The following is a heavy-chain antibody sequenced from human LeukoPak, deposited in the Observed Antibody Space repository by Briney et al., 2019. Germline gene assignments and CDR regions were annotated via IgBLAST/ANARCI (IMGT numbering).Heavy chain of an antibody. V-gene: IGHV3-23*01. CDR3: AVHNSGFCY. CDR2: ISDSGDST. D-gene: IGHD3-22*01. CDR1: GFTFSIYG. J-gene: IGHJ4*02. Sequence: PGGSLRLSCAVSGFTFSIYGMSWVRQAPGKGLEWVSAISDSGDSTYYADSVKGRFTISRDNSKNTLYLQMNSLRAEYTAVYYCAVHNSGFCYWGQGTQVTVSS.